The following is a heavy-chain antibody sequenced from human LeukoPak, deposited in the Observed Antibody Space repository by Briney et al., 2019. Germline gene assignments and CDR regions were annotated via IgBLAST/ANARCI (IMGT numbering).Heavy chain of an antibody. CDR1: GYTFTSYH. CDR2: MNPNNSDI. Sequence: GASVKVSCKASGYTFTSYHINWARQATGQGLEWVGWMNPNNSDIGYAQKFQGRVTMTRNTSIGTAYMELSSLRSEDTAIYYCVRVPPGTTIYAYWGQGTLVTVSS. J-gene: IGHJ4*02. CDR3: VRVPPGTTIYAY. D-gene: IGHD1-14*01. V-gene: IGHV1-8*01.